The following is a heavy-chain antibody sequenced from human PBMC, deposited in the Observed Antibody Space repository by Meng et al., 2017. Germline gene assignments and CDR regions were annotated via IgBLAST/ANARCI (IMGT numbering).Heavy chain of an antibody. Sequence: QVQLQESGPGLVKPSETLSLTCTVSGGSISSGHYYWSWIRQPPGKGLEWIGYIYYSGSTHYNPSLKSRVIISLDTSKNQFSLKLSSVIAADTAVYYCARRGADYGAFDPWGQGTLVTVSS. V-gene: IGHV4-30-4*01. J-gene: IGHJ5*02. D-gene: IGHD4/OR15-4a*01. CDR1: GGSISSGHYY. CDR2: IYYSGST. CDR3: ARRGADYGAFDP.